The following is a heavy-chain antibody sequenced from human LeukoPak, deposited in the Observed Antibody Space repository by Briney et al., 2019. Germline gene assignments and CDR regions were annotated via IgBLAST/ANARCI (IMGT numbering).Heavy chain of an antibody. CDR1: GFTFSSYN. J-gene: IGHJ4*02. D-gene: IGHD6-6*01. CDR2: ISSSNTYI. CDR3: ARGGAARPDY. Sequence: PGGSLRLSCAASGFTFSSYNMNWVRQAPGKGLEWVSSISSSNTYIYYADSVKGRFTISRDNAKNSLYLQMNSLRAEDTAMYYCARGGAARPDYWGQGTLVTVSS. V-gene: IGHV3-21*06.